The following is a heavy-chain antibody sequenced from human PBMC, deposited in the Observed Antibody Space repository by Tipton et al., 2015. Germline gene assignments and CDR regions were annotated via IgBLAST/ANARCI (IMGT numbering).Heavy chain of an antibody. J-gene: IGHJ5*02. CDR1: GGSISRYY. CDR3: ARDLGPIHP. CDR2: ISYSGST. Sequence: TLSLTCTVSGGSISRYYWSWIRQPPGKGLEWIGDISYSGSTNYSPSLKSRVTISVDSSRTQLSLKLSSVTAADTAVYYCARDLGPIHPWGQGILVTVSS. D-gene: IGHD3-16*01. V-gene: IGHV4-59*01.